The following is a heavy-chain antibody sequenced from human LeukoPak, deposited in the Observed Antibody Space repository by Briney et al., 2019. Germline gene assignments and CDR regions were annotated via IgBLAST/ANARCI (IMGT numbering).Heavy chain of an antibody. CDR3: ARDGYYYDGSDSWGRSLVLFPFDY. J-gene: IGHJ4*02. D-gene: IGHD3-22*01. CDR2: INHSGST. Sequence: SETLSLTCAVYGGSFSGYYWSWIRQPPGKGLEWIGEINHSGSTNCNPSLKSRVTISVDTSKNQFSLKLSSVTAADTAVYYCARDGYYYDGSDSWGRSLVLFPFDYWGQGTLVTVSS. V-gene: IGHV4-34*01. CDR1: GGSFSGYY.